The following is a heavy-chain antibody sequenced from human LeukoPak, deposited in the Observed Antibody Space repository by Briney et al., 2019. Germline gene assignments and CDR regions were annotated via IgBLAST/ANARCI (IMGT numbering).Heavy chain of an antibody. CDR1: GYSFTDHW. J-gene: IGHJ5*02. CDR2: IYPHDSDT. CDR3: ARQCCRGASPGFDP. V-gene: IGHV5-51*01. Sequence: GESLKISCKGSGYSFTDHWIAWVRQVPGKGLEWMGIIYPHDSDTRYSPSFQGQVTFSADKSISTAYLQWSSLRASDTAIYYCARQCCRGASPGFDPWGQGTPVTVSS. D-gene: IGHD3-10*01.